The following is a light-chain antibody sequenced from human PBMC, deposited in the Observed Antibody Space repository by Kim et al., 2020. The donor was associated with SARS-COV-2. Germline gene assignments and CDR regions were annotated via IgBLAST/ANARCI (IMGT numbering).Light chain of an antibody. CDR1: SSVVGDYNY. CDR3: SSYAGSNNLV. Sequence: GQAARMTCSESSSVVGDYNYVSRYQQHPGKAPKLLIYEVSKRPSGVPVRVSGSKSGNTASLTVSGLQAEDEADYYCSSYAGSNNLVFGGGTQLTVL. J-gene: IGLJ2*01. CDR2: EVS. V-gene: IGLV2-8*01.